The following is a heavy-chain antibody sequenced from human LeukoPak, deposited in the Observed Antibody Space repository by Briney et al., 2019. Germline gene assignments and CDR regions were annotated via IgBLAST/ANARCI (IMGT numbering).Heavy chain of an antibody. CDR1: GYTFTSYG. Sequence: ASVKVSCKASGYTFTSYGISWVRQAPGQGLEWMGWISAYNGNTNYAQKLQGRVIMTTDTSTSTAYMELRSLRSDDTAVYYCARWGIVVVPAPDQGCCDWYLDLWGRGNLVSVSS. CDR3: ARWGIVVVPAPDQGCCDWYLDL. CDR2: ISAYNGNT. V-gene: IGHV1-18*01. D-gene: IGHD2-2*01. J-gene: IGHJ2*01.